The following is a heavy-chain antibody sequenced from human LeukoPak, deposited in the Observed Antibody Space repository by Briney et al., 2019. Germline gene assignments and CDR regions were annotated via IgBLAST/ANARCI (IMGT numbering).Heavy chain of an antibody. CDR3: ARDRLDVFYYDSSGYQNPDAFDI. CDR1: GYTFTSYG. D-gene: IGHD3-22*01. J-gene: IGHJ3*02. CDR2: ISAYNGNT. Sequence: GASVKVSCKASGYTFTSYGISWVRQAPGQGLEWMGWISAYNGNTNYAQKLQGRVTMTTDTSTSTAYMELRSLRSDDTAVYYCARDRLDVFYYDSSGYQNPDAFDIWGQGTMVTVSS. V-gene: IGHV1-18*01.